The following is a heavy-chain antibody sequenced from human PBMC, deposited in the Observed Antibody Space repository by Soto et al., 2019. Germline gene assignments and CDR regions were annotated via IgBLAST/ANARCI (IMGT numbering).Heavy chain of an antibody. J-gene: IGHJ5*02. CDR1: GFTFSSYA. CDR3: AKETDILTGYCNNLFVR. V-gene: IGHV3-23*01. D-gene: IGHD3-9*01. CDR2: IRGSGGST. Sequence: EVQLLESGGGLVQPGGSLRLSCAASGFTFSSYAMSWVRQAPGKGLEWVSAIRGSGGSTYYADSVKGRFTISRDNSKNTLYLQMNSLRAEDTAVYYCAKETDILTGYCNNLFVRWGQGTLVTVSS.